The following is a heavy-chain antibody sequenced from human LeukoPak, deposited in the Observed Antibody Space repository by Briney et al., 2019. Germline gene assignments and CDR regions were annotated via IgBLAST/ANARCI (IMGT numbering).Heavy chain of an antibody. V-gene: IGHV1-24*01. CDR2: FDPEDGET. CDR3: ATDAEVGATRDAFDI. Sequence: ASVKVSCKVSGYTLTELSMHWVRQAPGKGLEWMGGFDPEDGETIYAQKFQGRVTMTEDTSTGTAYMELSSLRSEDTAVYYCATDAEVGATRDAFDIWGQGTMVTVSS. CDR1: GYTLTELS. J-gene: IGHJ3*02. D-gene: IGHD1-26*01.